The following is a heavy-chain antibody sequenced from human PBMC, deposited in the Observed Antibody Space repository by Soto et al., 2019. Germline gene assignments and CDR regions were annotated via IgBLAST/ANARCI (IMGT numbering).Heavy chain of an antibody. CDR1: GGFVSSGSYY. Sequence: SETLSLTCAVYGGFVSSGSYYWSWIRQPPGKGLEWIGEMSHSGGTHFNPSLRSRVTISVDTSKNQFSLKMSSVTAADTALYYCARVERGTATTVVDAFDIWGPGTRVTFSS. J-gene: IGHJ3*02. D-gene: IGHD1-1*01. V-gene: IGHV4-61*01. CDR2: MSHSGGT. CDR3: ARVERGTATTVVDAFDI.